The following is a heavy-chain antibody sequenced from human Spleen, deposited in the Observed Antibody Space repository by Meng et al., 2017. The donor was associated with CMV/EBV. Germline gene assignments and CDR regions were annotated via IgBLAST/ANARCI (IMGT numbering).Heavy chain of an antibody. J-gene: IGHJ4*02. CDR1: GGHISIYY. V-gene: IGHV4-4*07. Sequence: QWHLQASGAGRVMPSDPLSVTGLVSGGHISIYYVRLYRKPAVKGLEWIGRIYTSGSTNYNPSLKSRVTMSVDTSKNQFSLKLSSVTAADTAVYYWARDSSSSFDYWGQGTLVTVSS. D-gene: IGHD6-6*01. CDR2: IYTSGST. CDR3: ARDSSSSFDY.